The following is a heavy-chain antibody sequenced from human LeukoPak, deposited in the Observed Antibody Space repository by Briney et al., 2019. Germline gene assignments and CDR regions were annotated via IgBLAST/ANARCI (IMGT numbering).Heavy chain of an antibody. CDR2: ISGSGGST. J-gene: IGHJ6*02. CDR1: GFTFSSYA. CDR3: AIPPLSGTGSSRPLAGMDV. D-gene: IGHD3-10*01. V-gene: IGHV3-23*01. Sequence: SGGSLRLSCAASGFTFSSYAMSWVRQAPEKGLEWVSAISGSGGSTYYADSVKGRFTISRDNSKNTLYLQMNSLRAEDTAVYYCAIPPLSGTGSSRPLAGMDVWGQGTTVTVSS.